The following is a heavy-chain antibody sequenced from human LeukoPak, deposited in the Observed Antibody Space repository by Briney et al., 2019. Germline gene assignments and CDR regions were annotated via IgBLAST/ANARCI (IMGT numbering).Heavy chain of an antibody. J-gene: IGHJ6*02. CDR1: GESFSGNF. V-gene: IGHV4-34*01. D-gene: IGHD2-2*02. CDR3: ARDQPGIVVVPAAIGRQLDV. CDR2: IDNNGIT. Sequence: SETLSLTCAVSGESFSGNFWTWIRQSPGKGLEWIGEIDNNGITNYNPSLKSRVTMSVDTTRKRFSLKLSSVTAADTAVYYCARDQPGIVVVPAAIGRQLDVWGQGTTVTVSS.